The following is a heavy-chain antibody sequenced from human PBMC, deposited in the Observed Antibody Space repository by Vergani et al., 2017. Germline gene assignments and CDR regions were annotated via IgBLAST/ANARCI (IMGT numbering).Heavy chain of an antibody. CDR2: ISAYNGNT. Sequence: QVQLVQSGAEVKKPGASVKVSCKASGYTFTSYGISWVRQAPGQGLEWMGWISAYNGNTNYAQKLQGRVTMTTDTSTSTAYMELRSLRSDDTAVYYCARVGPCRSVGYCSSTGCSPFDCWGQGTLVTVSS. D-gene: IGHD2-2*01. V-gene: IGHV1-18*04. CDR3: ARVGPCRSVGYCSSTGCSPFDC. CDR1: GYTFTSYG. J-gene: IGHJ4*02.